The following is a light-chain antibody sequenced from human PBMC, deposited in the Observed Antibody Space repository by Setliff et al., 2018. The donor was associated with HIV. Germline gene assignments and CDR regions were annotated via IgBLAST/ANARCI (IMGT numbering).Light chain of an antibody. CDR3: SSYTTSNTYV. CDR2: EVS. V-gene: IGLV2-18*02. CDR1: SSDVGSYNR. J-gene: IGLJ1*01. Sequence: HSALTQPPSVSGSPGQSVTISCIGTSSDVGSYNRVSWYQQSPGTAPKLMIYEVSYRPSEVPDRFSASKSGNTASLTISGLQAEDEADYYCSSYTTSNTYVFGTGTKV.